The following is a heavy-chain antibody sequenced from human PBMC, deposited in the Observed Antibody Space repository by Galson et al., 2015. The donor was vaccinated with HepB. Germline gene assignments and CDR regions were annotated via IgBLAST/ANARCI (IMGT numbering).Heavy chain of an antibody. CDR3: ARAGEYQLLGVFWFDP. D-gene: IGHD2-2*01. CDR2: ISAYNGNT. Sequence: SVKVSCKASGYTFTSYGISWVRQAPGQGLEWMGWISAYNGNTNYAQKLQGRVTMTTDTSTSTAYMELRSLRSDDTAVYYCARAGEYQLLGVFWFDPWGQGTLVTVSS. V-gene: IGHV1-18*01. J-gene: IGHJ5*02. CDR1: GYTFTSYG.